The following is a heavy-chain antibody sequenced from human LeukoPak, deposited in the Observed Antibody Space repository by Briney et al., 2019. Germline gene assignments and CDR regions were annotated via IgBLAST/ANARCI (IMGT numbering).Heavy chain of an antibody. D-gene: IGHD5-18*01. V-gene: IGHV4-30-4*08. J-gene: IGHJ4*02. CDR2: IYYSGST. Sequence: SETLPLTCTVSGGSISSGGYYWSWIRQPPGKGLEWIGYIYYSGSTYYNPSLKSRVTISVDTSKNQFSLKLSSVTAADTAVYYCARVDTAMATPFDYWGQGTLVTVSS. CDR3: ARVDTAMATPFDY. CDR1: GGSISSGGYY.